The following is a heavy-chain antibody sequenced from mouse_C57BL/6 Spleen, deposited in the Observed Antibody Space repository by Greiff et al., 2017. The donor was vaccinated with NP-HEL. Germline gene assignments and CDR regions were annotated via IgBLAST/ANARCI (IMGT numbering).Heavy chain of an antibody. CDR1: GYTFTDYY. Sequence: EVKLQESGPVLVKPGASVKMSCKASGYTFTDYYMNWVKQSHGKSLEWIGVINPYNGGTSYNQKFKGKATLTVDKSSSTAYMELNSLTSEDSAVYYCARCTTVVARGYFDVWGTGTTVTVSS. J-gene: IGHJ1*03. CDR3: ARCTTVVARGYFDV. V-gene: IGHV1-19*01. D-gene: IGHD1-1*01. CDR2: INPYNGGT.